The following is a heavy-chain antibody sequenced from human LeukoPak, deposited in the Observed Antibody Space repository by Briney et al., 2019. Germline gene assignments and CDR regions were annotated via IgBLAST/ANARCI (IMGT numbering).Heavy chain of an antibody. J-gene: IGHJ5*02. Sequence: RASVKVSCKASGYTFTSYYTHWVRQAPGQGLEWMGIINPSGGTTTYAQKFQGRVTMTRDTSTSTVYLELSSLRSEDTAVYYCVRDSAENWFDPWGQGTLVTVSS. CDR3: VRDSAENWFDP. V-gene: IGHV1-46*01. CDR2: INPSGGTT. D-gene: IGHD2-2*01. CDR1: GYTFTSYY.